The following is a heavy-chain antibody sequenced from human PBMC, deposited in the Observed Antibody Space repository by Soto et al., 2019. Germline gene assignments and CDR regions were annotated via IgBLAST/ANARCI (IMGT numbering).Heavy chain of an antibody. CDR1: GFTFSSYA. CDR2: ISYDGSNK. CDR3: ASYPDPYYYDSSGMDY. V-gene: IGHV3-30-3*01. J-gene: IGHJ4*02. Sequence: QVQLVESGGGVVQPGRSLRLSCAASGFTFSSYARHWVRQAPGKGLEWVAVISYDGSNKYYADSVKGRFTISRDNSKNTLYLQMNSLRAEDTAVYYCASYPDPYYYDSSGMDYWGQGTLVTVSS. D-gene: IGHD3-22*01.